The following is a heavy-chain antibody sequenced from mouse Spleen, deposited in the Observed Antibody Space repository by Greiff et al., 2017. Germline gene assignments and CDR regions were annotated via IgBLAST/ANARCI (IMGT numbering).Heavy chain of an antibody. CDR2: ISYDGSN. V-gene: IGHV3-6*01. CDR1: GYSITSGYY. J-gene: IGHJ2*01. Sequence: DVKLQESGPGLVKPSQSLSLTCSVTGYSITSGYYWKWIRQFPGNKLEWMGYISYDGSNNYNPSLKNRISITRDTSKNQFFLKLNSVTTEDTATYYCARAYGSSHFDYWGQGTTLTVSS. CDR3: ARAYGSSHFDY. D-gene: IGHD1-1*01.